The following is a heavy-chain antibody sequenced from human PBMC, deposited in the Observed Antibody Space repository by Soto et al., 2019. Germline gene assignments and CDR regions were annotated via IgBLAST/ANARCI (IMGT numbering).Heavy chain of an antibody. V-gene: IGHV1-69*13. CDR2: IIPIFGTA. Sequence: GASVKVSCKASGGTFSSYAISWVRQAPGQGLEWMGGIIPIFGTANYAQKFQGRVTITADESTSTAYMELSSLRSEDTAVYYCARGILNTAMAPRVQLPADYYHYVMDVGGQGTTVIVSS. CDR1: GGTFSSYA. D-gene: IGHD5-18*01. CDR3: ARGILNTAMAPRVQLPADYYHYVMDV. J-gene: IGHJ6*02.